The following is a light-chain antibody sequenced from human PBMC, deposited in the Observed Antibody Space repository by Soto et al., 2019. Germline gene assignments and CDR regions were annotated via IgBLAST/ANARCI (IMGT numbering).Light chain of an antibody. CDR1: QSVSSSY. V-gene: IGKV3-20*01. Sequence: EIVLTQSPGTLSLSPGERATLSCRASQSVSSSYLAWYQQKPGQAPRLLIYGASSMATGIPDRFCGSASVTDFTLTISRREPEDFAVYYWQQYGSSPLWTFGQGTKVEIK. CDR3: QQYGSSPLWT. J-gene: IGKJ1*01. CDR2: GAS.